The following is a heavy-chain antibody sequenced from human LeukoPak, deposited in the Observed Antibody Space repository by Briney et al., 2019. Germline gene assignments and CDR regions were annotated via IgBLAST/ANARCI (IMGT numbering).Heavy chain of an antibody. Sequence: SETLSLTCTVSGGSISSYYWSWIRQPPGKGLEWIGYIYYSGSTNYNPSLKSRVTISVDTSKNQFSLKLSSVTAADTAVYYCARDRVVVPYYYGMDVWGQGTTVTVSS. CDR3: ARDRVVVPYYYGMDV. CDR2: IYYSGST. CDR1: GGSISSYY. V-gene: IGHV4-59*01. J-gene: IGHJ6*02. D-gene: IGHD3-22*01.